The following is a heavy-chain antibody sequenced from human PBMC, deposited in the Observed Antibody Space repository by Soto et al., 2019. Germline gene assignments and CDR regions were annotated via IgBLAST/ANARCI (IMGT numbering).Heavy chain of an antibody. CDR2: ILPIFGTA. Sequence: QVQLVQSGAEVKKPGSSVKVSCKASGGTFSSYAISWVRQAPGQGLEWMGGILPIFGTANYAQKFQGRVTITADKSTSTAYMELSSLRSEDTAVYYCASDMAAPQVSDYDILTGHGLGYYYGMDGWGQGTTVTVSS. D-gene: IGHD3-9*01. CDR3: ASDMAAPQVSDYDILTGHGLGYYYGMDG. J-gene: IGHJ6*02. CDR1: GGTFSSYA. V-gene: IGHV1-69*06.